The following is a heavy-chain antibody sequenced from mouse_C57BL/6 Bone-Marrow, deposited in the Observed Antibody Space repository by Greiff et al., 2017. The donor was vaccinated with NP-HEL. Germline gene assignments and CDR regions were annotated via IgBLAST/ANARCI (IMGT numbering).Heavy chain of an antibody. V-gene: IGHV1-39*01. CDR3: ERVSTGSKGYYFDD. CDR1: GYSFTDYN. J-gene: IGHJ2*01. D-gene: IGHD1-1*01. Sequence: EVQLPQSGPELVKPGASVTISCKASGYSFTDYNMNWVKQSTGKSLEWIGVINPNYGTTSYNQKFKGKATLPVDHSSCTAYMQLNSLTSEDSAVYYCERVSTGSKGYYFDDWGQGTTLTVSS. CDR2: INPNYGTT.